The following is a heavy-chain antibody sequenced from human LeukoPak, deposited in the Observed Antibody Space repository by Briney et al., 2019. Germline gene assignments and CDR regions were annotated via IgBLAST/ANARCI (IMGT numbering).Heavy chain of an antibody. CDR3: ARWDTGRCSD. D-gene: IGHD1-26*01. J-gene: IGHJ4*02. Sequence: SGRSLRLSCASSEFIYRDHYMDSLRQSPGRGMEGVDRTKNKAQGYTTEYAESVKGRFNISRDDSENSLYLQINSQKTEDTAMYYWARWDTGRCSDWGQGTLVTVSS. CDR1: EFIYRDHY. CDR2: TKNKAQGYTT. V-gene: IGHV3-72*01.